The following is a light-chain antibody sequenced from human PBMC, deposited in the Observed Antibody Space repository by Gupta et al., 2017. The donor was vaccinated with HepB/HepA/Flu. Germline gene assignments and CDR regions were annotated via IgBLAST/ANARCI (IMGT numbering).Light chain of an antibody. CDR2: VVS. J-gene: IGLJ1*01. Sequence: QSPLPQPASVSGSPGQSTTISCPGTSSDVGYNYVSCYQQHPGKAPKLMISVVSNRPSGFSNRFSGSKSGNTASLTISGLQAEDEADYYCSSYTNSTTLGYVFGTGTKVTVL. V-gene: IGLV2-14*01. CDR3: SSYTNSTTLGYV. CDR1: SSDVGYNY.